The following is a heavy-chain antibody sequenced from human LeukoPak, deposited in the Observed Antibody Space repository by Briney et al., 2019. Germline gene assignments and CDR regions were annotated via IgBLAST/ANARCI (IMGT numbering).Heavy chain of an antibody. D-gene: IGHD5-12*01. CDR2: IYTSGST. J-gene: IGHJ6*03. CDR3: ARDRASGYYYYMDV. Sequence: PSETLSLTCTVSGGSISSGSYYWSWIRQPAGKGLEWIGRIYTSGSTNYNPSLKSRVTISVDTSKNQFSLKLSSVTAADTAVYYCARDRASGYYYYMDVWGKGTTVTVSS. V-gene: IGHV4-61*02. CDR1: GGSISSGSYY.